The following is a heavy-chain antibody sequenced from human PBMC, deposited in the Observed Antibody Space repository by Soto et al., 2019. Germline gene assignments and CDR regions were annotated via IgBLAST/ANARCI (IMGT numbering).Heavy chain of an antibody. Sequence: RASVKVSCKASGGTFSSYAISWVRQAPGQGLEWMGGIIPVFGTANYAQKFQGRVTITADESTSTAYMELSSLRSEDTAVYYCAREGREIAAAGTNCFDYWGQGTLVTVSS. D-gene: IGHD6-13*01. CDR1: GGTFSSYA. CDR3: AREGREIAAAGTNCFDY. CDR2: IIPVFGTA. J-gene: IGHJ4*02. V-gene: IGHV1-69*13.